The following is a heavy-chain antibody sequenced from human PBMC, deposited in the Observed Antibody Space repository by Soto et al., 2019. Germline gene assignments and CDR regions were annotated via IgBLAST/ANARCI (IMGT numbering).Heavy chain of an antibody. D-gene: IGHD6-19*01. CDR3: ARDAVAMDY. CDR2: ISYDGSSK. CDR1: EFTISSYA. J-gene: IGHJ4*02. Sequence: GGSLRLSCAASEFTISSYAIHWVRQAPGKGLEWVAVISYDGSSKYNSDSVKGPFTISRDKSKNTVYLQMHSLTVEDTAVYYCARDAVAMDYWGRGTLVTVSS. V-gene: IGHV3-30-3*01.